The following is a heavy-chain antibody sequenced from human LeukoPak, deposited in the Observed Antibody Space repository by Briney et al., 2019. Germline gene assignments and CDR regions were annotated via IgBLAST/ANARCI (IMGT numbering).Heavy chain of an antibody. CDR2: IINDGSST. CDR3: ARGYYYGMDV. V-gene: IGHV3-74*01. J-gene: IGHJ6*02. Sequence: PGGSLRLSCAASGFTFRGYWMHWVRQAPGKGLVWVSHIINDGSSTNYADSVKGRFAISRDNAKNTVYLQMNSLRAEDTAVYYCARGYYYGMDVWGQGTTVTVSS. CDR1: GFTFRGYW.